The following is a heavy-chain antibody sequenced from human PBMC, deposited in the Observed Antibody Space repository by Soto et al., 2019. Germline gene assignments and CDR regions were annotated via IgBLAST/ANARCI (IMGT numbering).Heavy chain of an antibody. CDR3: ANEVDVAFSSLQYGMDV. Sequence: GSLRLSCAASGFTFNNFAMHWVRQAPGKGLEWVAFISYDGTYKYYADSVRGRFTVYRDNSKSTLFLQMNSLKFEDTAVYVCANEVDVAFSSLQYGMDVWGQGTTVTVSS. J-gene: IGHJ6*02. V-gene: IGHV3-30*14. D-gene: IGHD5-12*01. CDR1: GFTFNNFA. CDR2: ISYDGTYK.